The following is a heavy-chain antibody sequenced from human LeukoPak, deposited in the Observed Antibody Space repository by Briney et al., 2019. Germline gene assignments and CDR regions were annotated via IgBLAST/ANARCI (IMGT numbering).Heavy chain of an antibody. J-gene: IGHJ5*02. CDR1: GGSFSGYY. V-gene: IGHV4-34*01. CDR2: INHSGST. CDR3: ARGGAAALGTARNWFDP. Sequence: PSETLSLTCAVYGGSFSGYYWSWIRQPPGKGLEWMGEINHSGSTNYNPSLKSRVTISVDTSKNQFSLKLSSVTAANTAVYYCARGGAAALGTARNWFDPWGQGTLVTVSS. D-gene: IGHD6-13*01.